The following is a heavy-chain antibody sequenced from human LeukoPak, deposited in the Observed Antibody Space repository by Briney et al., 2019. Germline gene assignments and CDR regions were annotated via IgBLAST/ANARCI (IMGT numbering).Heavy chain of an antibody. D-gene: IGHD2-8*01. CDR3: AREGGGYCTNGVCYTHFDY. CDR2: ISAFNGKT. J-gene: IGHJ4*02. Sequence: APAKGFSNASCFTFSSFGITWGRQAPRQEVEWMGLISAFNGKTNYAQKLQGRVTMTTDTSTSTAYMGLRSLRSDDTAVYYCAREGGGYCTNGVCYTHFDYWGQGTLVTVSS. CDR1: CFTFSSFG. V-gene: IGHV1-18*01.